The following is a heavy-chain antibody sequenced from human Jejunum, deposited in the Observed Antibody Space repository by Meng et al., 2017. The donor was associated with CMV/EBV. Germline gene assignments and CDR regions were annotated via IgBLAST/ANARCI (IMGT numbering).Heavy chain of an antibody. D-gene: IGHD3-10*01. J-gene: IGHJ6*02. CDR2: INTDGSTI. Sequence: SLKISCAASGFTFSSYRMHWSRQAAGKGLVWVSRINTDGSTITYADSVKGRFTISRDNAKSTLYLQMNSLRAEDTAVYYCYGSGVWGQGTTVTVSS. CDR3: YGSGV. CDR1: GFTFSSYR. V-gene: IGHV3-74*03.